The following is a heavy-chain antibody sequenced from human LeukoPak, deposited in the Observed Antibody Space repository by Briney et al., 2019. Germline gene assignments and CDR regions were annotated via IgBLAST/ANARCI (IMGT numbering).Heavy chain of an antibody. D-gene: IGHD3-10*01. V-gene: IGHV4-34*01. CDR3: ARDHRSGSYYNRQGRFDP. J-gene: IGHJ5*02. Sequence: SETLSLTCAVYGGSFSGYYWSWIRQPPGKGLEWIGETNHSGSTNYNPSLKSRVTISVDTSKNQFSLKLSSVTAADTAVYYCARDHRSGSYYNRQGRFDPWGQGTLVTVSS. CDR1: GGSFSGYY. CDR2: TNHSGST.